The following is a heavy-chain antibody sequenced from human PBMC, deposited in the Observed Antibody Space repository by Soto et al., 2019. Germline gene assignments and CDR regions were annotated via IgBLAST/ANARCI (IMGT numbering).Heavy chain of an antibody. Sequence: GGSLRLSCAASGFTFSSYAMSWVRQAPGKGLEWVSAISGSGGSTYYADSVKGRFTISRDNSKNTLYLQMNSLRAEDMALYYFAKSTTSKYYYYGMDVWGQGTTVTVSS. CDR3: AKSTTSKYYYYGMDV. J-gene: IGHJ6*02. CDR2: ISGSGGST. V-gene: IGHV3-23*01. CDR1: GFTFSSYA.